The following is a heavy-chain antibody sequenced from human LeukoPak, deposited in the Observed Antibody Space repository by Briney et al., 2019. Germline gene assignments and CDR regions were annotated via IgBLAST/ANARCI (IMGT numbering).Heavy chain of an antibody. V-gene: IGHV3-11*01. CDR2: SSSSGSTI. J-gene: IGHJ4*02. CDR1: GFTLSDYY. D-gene: IGHD3/OR15-3a*01. Sequence: GGSLRLSCAASGFTLSDYYMSWIRQAPGKGLEWVSYSSSSGSTIYYVDSVKGRFAISRDNAKNSLYLQMNSLRAEDTAVYYCARRRDFIDYWGQGTLVTVSS. CDR3: ARRRDFIDY.